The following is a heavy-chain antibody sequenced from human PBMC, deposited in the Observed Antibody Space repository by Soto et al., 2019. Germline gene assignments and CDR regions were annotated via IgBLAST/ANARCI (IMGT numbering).Heavy chain of an antibody. CDR3: ARDLDGYNRPLDY. CDR2: ISGSGGST. V-gene: IGHV3-23*01. Sequence: EVQLLESGGGLVQPGGSLRLSCAASGFTFSSYALSWFPQAPGKGLEWVSAISGSGGSTYNPASVKGRFTISRDNSKNTLYLQMNSLRAEDTAVYYCARDLDGYNRPLDYWGQGTLFTVSS. CDR1: GFTFSSYA. D-gene: IGHD5-12*01. J-gene: IGHJ4*02.